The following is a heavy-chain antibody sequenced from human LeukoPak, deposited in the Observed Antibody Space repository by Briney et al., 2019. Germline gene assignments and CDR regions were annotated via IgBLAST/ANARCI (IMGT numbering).Heavy chain of an antibody. CDR3: ARAASSWYGNFDY. Sequence: SETLSLTCTVSGGSINSYYWSWIRQPPGKGLEWIGYIYYSGSTYYNPSLKSRVTISVDTSKNQFSLKLSSVTAADTAVYYCARAASSWYGNFDYWGQGTLVTVSS. CDR1: GGSINSYY. D-gene: IGHD6-13*01. J-gene: IGHJ4*02. CDR2: IYYSGST. V-gene: IGHV4-30-4*01.